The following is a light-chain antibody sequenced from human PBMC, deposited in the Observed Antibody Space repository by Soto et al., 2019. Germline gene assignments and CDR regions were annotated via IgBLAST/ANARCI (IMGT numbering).Light chain of an antibody. Sequence: QSALTQPASVSGSPGQWITISCTGTSSDVGDYNYVSWYQQYPGKAPKLLIYEVSNRPSGVSKRFSGSNSGNTASLTISGLQAEDEADYYCSSYTSSSTRVFGTGTKVTVL. CDR2: EVS. J-gene: IGLJ1*01. CDR3: SSYTSSSTRV. V-gene: IGLV2-14*01. CDR1: SSDVGDYNY.